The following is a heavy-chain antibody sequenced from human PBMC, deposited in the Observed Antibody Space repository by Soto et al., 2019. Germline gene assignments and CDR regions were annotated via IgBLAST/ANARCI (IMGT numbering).Heavy chain of an antibody. V-gene: IGHV4-39*01. CDR3: ARTYLLWFGEVGNWFDP. Sequence: PSETLSLTCTVSGGYISSSSYYWGWIRQPPGKGLEWIGSIYYSGSTYYNPSLKSRVTISVDTSKNQFSLKLSSVTAADTAVYYCARTYLLWFGEVGNWFDPWGQGTLVTVSS. CDR2: IYYSGST. D-gene: IGHD3-10*01. J-gene: IGHJ5*02. CDR1: GGYISSSSYY.